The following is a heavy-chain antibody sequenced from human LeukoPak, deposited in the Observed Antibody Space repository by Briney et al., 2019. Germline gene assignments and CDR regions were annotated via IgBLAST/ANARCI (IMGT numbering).Heavy chain of an antibody. J-gene: IGHJ2*01. D-gene: IGHD4-17*01. CDR2: INPTGTYT. CDR3: ARDQSGSTTVTVTTDYWYFDV. CDR1: GYRFTSTY. Sequence: GASLKVSCKASGYRFTSTYMHWVRQAPGQGLEWMGLINPTGTYTRYAQKFQGRVSMTRDTSTSTDYMELRSLTSEDSAVYYCARDQSGSTTVTVTTDYWYFDVWGRGTLVTVSS. V-gene: IGHV1-46*01.